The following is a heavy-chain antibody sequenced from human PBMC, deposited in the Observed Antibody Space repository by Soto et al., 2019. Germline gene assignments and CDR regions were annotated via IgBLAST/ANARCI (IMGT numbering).Heavy chain of an antibody. J-gene: IGHJ6*02. Sequence: PGGSLRLSCAASGFTFSSYAMSWVRQAPGKGLEWVSAISGSGGSTYYADSVKGRFTISRDNSKNTLYLQMKSLRAEDTAVYYCAKDPTGLLASTTSVSFGMDVWGQGTTVTVSS. CDR3: AKDPTGLLASTTSVSFGMDV. CDR2: ISGSGGST. V-gene: IGHV3-23*01. CDR1: GFTFSSYA. D-gene: IGHD1-1*01.